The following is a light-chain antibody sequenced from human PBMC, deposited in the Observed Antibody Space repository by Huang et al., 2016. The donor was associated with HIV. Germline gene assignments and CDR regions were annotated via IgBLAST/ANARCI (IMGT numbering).Light chain of an antibody. CDR1: QSISSW. CDR3: QQYNTYPWT. CDR2: KAS. J-gene: IGKJ1*01. Sequence: DIQMTQPPSTLSASVGDRVTITCRASQSISSWLTWYQQKPGKAPKLLIYKASTLEGGVPSRFSGSGSGTEFTLTISNVQPDDFATYYCQQYNTYPWTFSQGTKVEIK. V-gene: IGKV1-5*03.